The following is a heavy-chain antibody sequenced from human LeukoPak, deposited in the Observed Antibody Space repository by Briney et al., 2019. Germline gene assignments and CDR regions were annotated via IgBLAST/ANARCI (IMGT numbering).Heavy chain of an antibody. V-gene: IGHV4-4*08. CDR1: GGHIERFF. D-gene: IGHD6-19*01. CDR2: IDNSGST. CDR3: ASGAGWLIDY. Sequence: PSETLSLTCTVSGGHIERFFWNWIRQPPGKGLEWIGYIDNSGSTKYSPSLKSRITMSRDTSKKQFSLKLTSVTAADTAMYYCASGAGWLIDYWGQGTLVSVSS. J-gene: IGHJ4*02.